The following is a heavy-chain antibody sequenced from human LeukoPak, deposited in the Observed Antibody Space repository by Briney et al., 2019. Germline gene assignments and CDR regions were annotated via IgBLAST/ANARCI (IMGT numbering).Heavy chain of an antibody. CDR3: ASFGGRDGYETDGFDY. D-gene: IGHD5-24*01. V-gene: IGHV1-2*02. CDR1: GYTFTGYY. CDR2: INPNSGGT. Sequence: ASVKVSCKASGYTFTGYYMHWVRQAPGLGLEWMGWINPNSGGTNYAQKFQGRVTMTRDTSISTAYMELSRLRSEDTAVYYCASFGGRDGYETDGFDYWGQGTLVTVSS. J-gene: IGHJ4*02.